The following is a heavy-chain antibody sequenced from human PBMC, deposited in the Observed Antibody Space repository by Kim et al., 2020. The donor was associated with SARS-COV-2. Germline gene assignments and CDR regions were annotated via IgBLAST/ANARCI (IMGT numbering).Heavy chain of an antibody. CDR2: ISAYNGNT. D-gene: IGHD2-15*01. CDR1: GYTFTSYG. V-gene: IGHV1-18*01. Sequence: ASVKVSCKASGYTFTSYGISWVRQAPGQGLEWMGWISAYNGNTNYAQKLQGRVTMTTDTSTSTAYMELRSLRSADTAVYYCARRGGGSWKYYYGMDVWGQGTTVTVSS. CDR3: ARRGGGSWKYYYGMDV. J-gene: IGHJ6*02.